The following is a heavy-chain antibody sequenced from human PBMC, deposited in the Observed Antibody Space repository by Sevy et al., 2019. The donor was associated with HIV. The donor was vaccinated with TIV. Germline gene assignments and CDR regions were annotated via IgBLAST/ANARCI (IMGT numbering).Heavy chain of an antibody. V-gene: IGHV3-21*04. CDR1: GFTFSDFA. J-gene: IGHJ4*02. CDR3: ARDFTIFGVVSGIDY. CDR2: ISDDSRYI. D-gene: IGHD3-3*01. Sequence: GGSLRLSCAASGFTFSDFAMAWVRQAPGKGLEWLSSISDDSRYIYYSDSVKGRFTISRANAKNLLYLQMNNLRVEDTAIYYCARDFTIFGVVSGIDYWGQGNLVTVSS.